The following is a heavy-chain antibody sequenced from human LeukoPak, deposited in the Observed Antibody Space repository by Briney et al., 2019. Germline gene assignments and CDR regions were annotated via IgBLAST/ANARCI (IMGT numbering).Heavy chain of an antibody. CDR1: GFTSSSYA. J-gene: IGHJ6*02. CDR3: ATPYDILTGYYRLYYYYYCGMDV. Sequence: GGSLRLSCAASGFTSSSYAMSWVRQAPGKGLEWVSAISGSGGSTYYADSVKGRFTIAKDNSKNTRYLPMNSLRAEDTAVYYCATPYDILTGYYRLYYYYYCGMDVWGQGATVTVSS. D-gene: IGHD3-9*01. V-gene: IGHV3-23*01. CDR2: ISGSGGST.